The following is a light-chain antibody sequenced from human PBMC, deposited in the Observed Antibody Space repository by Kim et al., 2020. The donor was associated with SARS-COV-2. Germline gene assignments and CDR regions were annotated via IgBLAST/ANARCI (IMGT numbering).Light chain of an antibody. V-gene: IGKV3-20*01. CDR2: GAS. J-gene: IGKJ4*01. CDR1: QSVSSNY. CDR3: QQYGTSPLT. Sequence: SPGVMSTPPCRASQSVSSNYLAWYQQKPGQAPRLLIYGASSRAAGIPDRFSGSGSGTDFTLTISRLEPEDFAVYYCQQYGTSPLTFGGGTKVDIK.